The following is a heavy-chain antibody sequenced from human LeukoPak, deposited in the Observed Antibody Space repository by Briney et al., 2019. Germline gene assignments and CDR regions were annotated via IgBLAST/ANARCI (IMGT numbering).Heavy chain of an antibody. CDR1: GGSFSGYY. CDR3: ARVRMVRGVVGDY. V-gene: IGHV4-34*01. J-gene: IGHJ4*02. D-gene: IGHD3-10*01. CDR2: INHSGST. Sequence: SETLSLTCAVYGGSFSGYYWSWIRQPPGKGLEWIGEINHSGSTNYNPSLKSRVTISVDTSKNQFSLKLSSVTAADTAMYYCARVRMVRGVVGDYWGQGTLVTVSS.